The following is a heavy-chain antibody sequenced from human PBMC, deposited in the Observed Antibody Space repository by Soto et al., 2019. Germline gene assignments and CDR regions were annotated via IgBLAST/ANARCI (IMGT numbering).Heavy chain of an antibody. CDR3: AMGHSSGWWDY. V-gene: IGHV3-7*05. D-gene: IGHD6-19*01. CDR2: IKQDGSEK. J-gene: IGHJ4*02. CDR1: GFTFSSYW. Sequence: GGSLRLSCAASGFTFSSYWMSWVRQAPGKGLEWVANIKQDGSEKYYVDSVKGRFTISRDNAKNSLYLQMNSLRAEDTAVYYCAMGHSSGWWDYWGQGTLVTVSS.